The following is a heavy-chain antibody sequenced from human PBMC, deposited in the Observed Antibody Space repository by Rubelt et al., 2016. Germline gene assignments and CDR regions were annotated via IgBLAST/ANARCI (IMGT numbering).Heavy chain of an antibody. J-gene: IGHJ4*02. CDR2: IYYTGST. CDR3: ARGRDGDRMGC. Sequence: QLQLQESGPGLVKPSETLSLTCSVSGGSISSGTYYWGWIRQPPGKGLEWIGSIYYTGSTYYNTSLESRVTISVDTSKNQFSLRLSSVTAADTAVYYCARGRDGDRMGCWGQGTLVTVSS. CDR1: GGSISSGTYY. D-gene: IGHD4-17*01. V-gene: IGHV4-39*07.